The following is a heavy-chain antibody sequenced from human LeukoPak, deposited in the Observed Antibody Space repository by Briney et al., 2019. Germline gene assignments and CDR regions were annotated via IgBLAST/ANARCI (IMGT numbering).Heavy chain of an antibody. Sequence: PGRSLRLSCAASGFTFTSFTMHWVRQAPGKGLEWVALIWSDGSNSGYADSVKGRFTISRDNAKSSLYLQMNALRYEDTAIYYCARDHDWAFDLWGQGTLVTVSS. J-gene: IGHJ4*02. D-gene: IGHD3-9*01. CDR1: GFTFTSFT. CDR2: IWSDGSNS. V-gene: IGHV3-33*01. CDR3: ARDHDWAFDL.